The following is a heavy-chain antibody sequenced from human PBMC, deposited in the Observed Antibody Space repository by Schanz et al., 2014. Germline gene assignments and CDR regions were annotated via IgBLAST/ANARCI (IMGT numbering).Heavy chain of an antibody. J-gene: IGHJ6*02. CDR2: IKEDGSVK. V-gene: IGHV3-7*02. CDR1: TFTFSSDC. CDR3: LAPDYGMDV. Sequence: EVQLLESGGGLVQPGGSLRLSCAASTFTFSSDCMSWVRQAPGKGLEWVANIKEDGSVKDYVDSVKGRFTISRDNAKNSLFLQMNSLRAEDTAVYYCLAPDYGMDVWGQGTTXTVSS.